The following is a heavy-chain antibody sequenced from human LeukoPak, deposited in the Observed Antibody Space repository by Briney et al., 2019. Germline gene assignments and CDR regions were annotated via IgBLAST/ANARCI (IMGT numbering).Heavy chain of an antibody. CDR1: GFTFSSYA. CDR3: ALGYYYDSSGIRGGGLFDY. Sequence: GGSLRLSCAASGFTFSSYAMHWVRQAPGKGLEWVAVISYDGSNKYYADSVKGRFTISRDNSKNTLYLQMNSLRAEDTAVYYCALGYYYDSSGIRGGGLFDYWGQGTLVTVSS. J-gene: IGHJ4*02. D-gene: IGHD3-22*01. CDR2: ISYDGSNK. V-gene: IGHV3-30-3*01.